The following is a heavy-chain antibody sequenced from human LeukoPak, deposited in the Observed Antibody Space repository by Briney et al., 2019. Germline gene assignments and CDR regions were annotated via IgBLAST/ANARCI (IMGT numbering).Heavy chain of an antibody. D-gene: IGHD1-14*01. CDR2: IYPGDSDT. Sequence: GESLKISCKGSGYSFTSYWIGWVRQMAGKGLEWMGIIYPGDSDTSYSPSFQGQVIISADKSISTAYLQWSSMKASDTAMYYCARLPTALAFDYWGQGTLVTVSS. CDR3: ARLPTALAFDY. V-gene: IGHV5-51*01. J-gene: IGHJ4*02. CDR1: GYSFTSYW.